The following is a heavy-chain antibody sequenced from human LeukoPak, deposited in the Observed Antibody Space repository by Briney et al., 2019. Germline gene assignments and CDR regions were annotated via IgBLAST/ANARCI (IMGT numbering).Heavy chain of an antibody. CDR3: ARTTEGGYSYGYFYYYYMDV. Sequence: SETLSLTCTVSGGSVSSYYWSWIRQPAGKGLEWIGRINTSGDSNYNPSLKSRVTMSVDTSKNQFSLKVSSVTAADTAVYYCARTTEGGYSYGYFYYYYMDVWGKGTTVTISS. CDR1: GGSVSSYY. D-gene: IGHD5-18*01. V-gene: IGHV4-4*07. J-gene: IGHJ6*03. CDR2: INTSGDS.